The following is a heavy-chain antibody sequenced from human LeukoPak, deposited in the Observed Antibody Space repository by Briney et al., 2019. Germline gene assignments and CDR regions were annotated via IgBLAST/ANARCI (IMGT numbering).Heavy chain of an antibody. CDR1: GYTFTGYY. CDR2: ISAYNGNT. D-gene: IGHD6-13*01. J-gene: IGHJ4*02. V-gene: IGHV1-18*04. CDR3: ARGIAAAGTRCFDY. Sequence: ASVKVSCKASGYTFTGYYMHWVRQAPGQGLEWMGWISAYNGNTNYAQKLQGRVTMTTDTSTSTAYMELRSLRSDDTAVYYCARGIAAAGTRCFDYWGQGTLVTVSS.